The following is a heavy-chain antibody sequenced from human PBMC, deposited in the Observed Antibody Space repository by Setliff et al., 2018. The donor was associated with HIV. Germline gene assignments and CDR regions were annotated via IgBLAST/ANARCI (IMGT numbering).Heavy chain of an antibody. D-gene: IGHD5-18*01. V-gene: IGHV4-59*05. CDR2: SYYSGST. J-gene: IGHJ4*02. Sequence: PSETLSLTCTVSGASISSYYWSWIRQPPGKGLEWIGSSYYSGSTYYNPSLKSRVTISVDTSKNQFSLKLTSVTAADTAIYYCATDTAFLQEGTEFWGQGALVTVSS. CDR1: GASISSYY. CDR3: ATDTAFLQEGTEF.